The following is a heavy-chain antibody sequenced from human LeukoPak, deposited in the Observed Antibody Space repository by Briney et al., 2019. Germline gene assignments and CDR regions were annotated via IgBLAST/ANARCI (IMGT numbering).Heavy chain of an antibody. J-gene: IGHJ4*02. D-gene: IGHD3-22*01. CDR1: GGAFSGYY. CDR3: AARSYDSSGYPGYYFDY. V-gene: IGHV4-34*01. CDR2: INHSGST. Sequence: SQTLSLICAVYGGAFSGYYWSWIRQPPGKGLEWIGEINHSGSTNYNPSLKSRVTISVDTSKNQFSLKLSSVTAADTAVYYCAARSYDSSGYPGYYFDYWGQGTLVTVSS.